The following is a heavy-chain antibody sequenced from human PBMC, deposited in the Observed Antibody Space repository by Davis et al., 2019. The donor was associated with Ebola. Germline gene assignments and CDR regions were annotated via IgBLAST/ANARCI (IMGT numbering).Heavy chain of an antibody. CDR3: VKRLDSYFEC. CDR2: ITGSGSTI. Sequence: PGESLKISCAASGFTFRSNTMSWVRQAPGKGLEWVSTITGSGSTIYYADSVRGRFTISRDNPKNTLYLHMNSLRADDAAVYYCVKRLDSYFECWGQGTLVTVSS. CDR1: GFTFRSNT. J-gene: IGHJ4*02. D-gene: IGHD3-16*01. V-gene: IGHV3-23*01.